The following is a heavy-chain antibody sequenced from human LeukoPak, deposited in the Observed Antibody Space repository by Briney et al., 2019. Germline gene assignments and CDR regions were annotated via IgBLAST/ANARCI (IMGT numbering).Heavy chain of an antibody. V-gene: IGHV4-34*01. CDR1: GGSFSNYF. D-gene: IGHD6-13*01. CDR3: ARPNYSSSWYFDS. Sequence: SETLSLTCGVNGGSFSNYFWTWIRQSPTKGLEWIGEVNDSGSTNYNPSLKSRVTMSVDTSKNQFSLKLRSLTAADTAVYYCARPNYSSSWYFDSWGQGTLVTVSS. CDR2: VNDSGST. J-gene: IGHJ4*02.